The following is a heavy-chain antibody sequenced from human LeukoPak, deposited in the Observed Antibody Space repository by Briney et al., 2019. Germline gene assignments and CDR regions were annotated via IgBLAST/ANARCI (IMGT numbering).Heavy chain of an antibody. V-gene: IGHV4-59*02. D-gene: IGHD2-21*02. Sequence: SQTLSLTCTVSGGYVSSHYWSWIRQPPGKGLEWIGYIYYSGSTNYNPSLKSRVTISVDTSKNQFSLKLSSVTAADTAVYYCARDPYCGGDCEGAFDIWGQGTMVTVSS. CDR2: IYYSGST. J-gene: IGHJ3*02. CDR3: ARDPYCGGDCEGAFDI. CDR1: GGYVSSHY.